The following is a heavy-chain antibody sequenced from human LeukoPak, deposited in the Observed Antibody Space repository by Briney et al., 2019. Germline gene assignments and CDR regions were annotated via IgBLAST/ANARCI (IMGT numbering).Heavy chain of an antibody. CDR1: GFTFSNYA. D-gene: IGHD2-2*01. Sequence: GGSLRLSCTASGFTFSNYAMSWVRQAPGKGLEWVSAISGSGGSTYYADSVKGRFTISRDNSKNTLYLQMNSLRAEDTAVYYCAKVYRRYCSSTSCYEFDFWGQGALVTVSS. CDR2: ISGSGGST. CDR3: AKVYRRYCSSTSCYEFDF. J-gene: IGHJ4*02. V-gene: IGHV3-23*01.